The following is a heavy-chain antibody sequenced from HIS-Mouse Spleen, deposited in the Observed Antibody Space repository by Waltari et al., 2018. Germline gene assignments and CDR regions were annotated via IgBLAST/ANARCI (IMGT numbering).Heavy chain of an antibody. CDR1: GFTFSSYG. CDR3: AKDKHHAFDY. CDR2: ISYDGSNK. J-gene: IGHJ4*02. Sequence: QVQLVESGGGVVQPGRSLRLSCAASGFTFSSYGMHWVRQAPGKGLEWVAVISYDGSNKYYADSGKRRFTISRDNSKNTLYLQMNSLRAEDTAVYYCAKDKHHAFDYWGQGTLVTVSS. V-gene: IGHV3-30*18.